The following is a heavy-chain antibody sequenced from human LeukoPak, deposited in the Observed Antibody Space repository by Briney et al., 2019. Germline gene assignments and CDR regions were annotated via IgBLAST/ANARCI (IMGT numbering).Heavy chain of an antibody. CDR2: VNPKTGGT. Sequence: ASVPVSYLPFGYSLTHYHLHWVRQAPRQGLEWMGWVNPKTGGTNYPRQPQGRVTMTRDTSINTVNMELSRLTSDDTAVYYCAREFSSKLEWLAYVTGDDAFDVWGQGTMITVS. CDR3: AREFSSKLEWLAYVTGDDAFDV. J-gene: IGHJ3*01. V-gene: IGHV1-2*02. CDR1: GYSLTHYH. D-gene: IGHD3-3*01.